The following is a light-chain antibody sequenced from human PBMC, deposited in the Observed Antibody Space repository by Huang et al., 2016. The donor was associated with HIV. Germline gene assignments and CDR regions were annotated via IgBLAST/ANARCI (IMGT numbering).Light chain of an antibody. CDR2: DAS. CDR1: HHISNS. V-gene: IGKV3-11*01. CDR3: QQRTTLIT. J-gene: IGKJ5*01. Sequence: EIVLTQSPVTLSLSPGETASVLCRASHHISNSLAWYQHRPGQAPRLLIYDASKRATDVPARFSGSGSGTDFTLTINSLQPEDFAVYYCQQRTTLITFGQGTRLEI.